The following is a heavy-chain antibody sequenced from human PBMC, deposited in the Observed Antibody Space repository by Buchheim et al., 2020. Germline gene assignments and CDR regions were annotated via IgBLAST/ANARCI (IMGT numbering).Heavy chain of an antibody. Sequence: QVHLVESGGGVVQPGRSLRLSCAGSGFTFTYGMHWARQAPGKGLEWVAVISYDGSNKYYADSVKGRFTISRDNSKSTLYLQMNSLRDEDTAVYYCARCISSGNYSPLDYWGQGTL. J-gene: IGHJ4*02. V-gene: IGHV3-30*03. D-gene: IGHD1-26*01. CDR1: GFTFTYG. CDR3: ARCISSGNYSPLDY. CDR2: ISYDGSNK.